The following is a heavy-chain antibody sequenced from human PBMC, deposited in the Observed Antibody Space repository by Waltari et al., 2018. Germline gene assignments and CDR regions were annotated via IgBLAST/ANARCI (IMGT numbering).Heavy chain of an antibody. Sequence: VQLVESGGGLVQPGGSLRLSCAASGFSLSSYSMNWVGQAPGRGLEWVSYIISRVSTIYYADSVKGRFTISRDSAKNSLYLQMNSLRDEDTAVYYCARVVARDWGQGTLVTVSS. J-gene: IGHJ4*02. CDR1: GFSLSSYS. V-gene: IGHV3-48*02. CDR2: IISRVSTI. CDR3: ARVVARD.